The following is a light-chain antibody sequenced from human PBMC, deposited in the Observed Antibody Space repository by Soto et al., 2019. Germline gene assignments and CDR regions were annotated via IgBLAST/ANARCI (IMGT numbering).Light chain of an antibody. J-gene: IGKJ4*01. CDR3: AEYNSVPFA. CDR1: QGISSY. CDR2: AAS. Sequence: DIQMTQSPSSLSASVGARVTITCRASQGISSYVAWYQQKPGKVPKLLLYAASTLPSSVPSRFSGSGSGTAFTRTISTLQPEDVETYYGAEYNSVPFAIGGGTKVDIK. V-gene: IGKV1-27*01.